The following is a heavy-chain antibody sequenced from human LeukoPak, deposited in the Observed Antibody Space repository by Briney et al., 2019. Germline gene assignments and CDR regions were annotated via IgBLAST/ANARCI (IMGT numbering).Heavy chain of an antibody. D-gene: IGHD3-10*01. J-gene: IGHJ5*02. V-gene: IGHV4-34*01. Sequence: PSETLSLTCAVYGGSFSGYYWSWIRQPPGKGLEWIGEINHSGSTNYNPSLKSRVTISVDTSKNQFSLKLSSVTAADTAVYYCARGTPHYYGSGTYYIGRFDPWGQGTLVTVSS. CDR3: ARGTPHYYGSGTYYIGRFDP. CDR1: GGSFSGYY. CDR2: INHSGST.